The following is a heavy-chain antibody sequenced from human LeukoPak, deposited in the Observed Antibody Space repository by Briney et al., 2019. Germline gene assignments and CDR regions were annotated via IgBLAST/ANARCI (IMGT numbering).Heavy chain of an antibody. CDR2: LSGSGGSA. Sequence: GGSLRLSCAASGFTFSNYAMTWVRQAPGKGLEWVSILSGSGGSAYYADSVKGRFTISRDNSKNTLYLQMNSLRVEDTAVYSCAREVVTAATFDFWGQGTLVTVSS. D-gene: IGHD2-21*02. J-gene: IGHJ4*02. CDR3: AREVVTAATFDF. CDR1: GFTFSNYA. V-gene: IGHV3-23*01.